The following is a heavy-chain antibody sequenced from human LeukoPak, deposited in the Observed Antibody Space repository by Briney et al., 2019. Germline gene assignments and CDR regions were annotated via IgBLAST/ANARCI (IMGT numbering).Heavy chain of an antibody. V-gene: IGHV3-48*03. D-gene: IGHD5-24*01. CDR2: ISSSGSTI. CDR1: GFTFSSYE. Sequence: PGGSLRLSCAASGFTFSSYEMNWVRQAPGRGLEWVSYISSSGSTIYYADSVKGRFTISRDNAKNSLYLQMNSLRAEDTAVYYCVHSRDGYLKPWVYWGQGTLVTVSS. CDR3: VHSRDGYLKPWVY. J-gene: IGHJ4*02.